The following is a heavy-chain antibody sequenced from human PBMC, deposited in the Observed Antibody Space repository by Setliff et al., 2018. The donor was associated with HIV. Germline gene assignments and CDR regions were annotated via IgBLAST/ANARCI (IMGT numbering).Heavy chain of an antibody. Sequence: GGSLRLSCAASGFTFSNAWMSWVRQAPGKGLEWVSYISSSSSYTHYADSVKGRFTISRDNAKNSLYLQMNSLRAEDTAVYYCARGEPTILVVPAAFFDYWGQGTLVTVSS. J-gene: IGHJ4*02. CDR1: GFTFSNAW. D-gene: IGHD2-2*01. CDR2: ISSSSSYT. V-gene: IGHV3-11*06. CDR3: ARGEPTILVVPAAFFDY.